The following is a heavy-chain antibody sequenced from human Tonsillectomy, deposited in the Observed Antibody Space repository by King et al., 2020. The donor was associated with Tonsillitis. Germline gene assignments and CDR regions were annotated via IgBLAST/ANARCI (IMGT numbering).Heavy chain of an antibody. CDR3: ARPRSPKLGSWDPTRIRYCYVDL. CDR2: INHSGST. J-gene: IGHJ2*01. V-gene: IGHV4-34*01. D-gene: IGHD7-27*01. CDR1: GGSFSGYY. Sequence: VQLQQWGAGLLKPSETLSLTCAVYGGSFSGYYWSWIRQPPGKGLEWIGEINHSGSTNYNPSLKSRVTISVDTSKNQFSLKLSSVTAADTAVYYCARPRSPKLGSWDPTRIRYCYVDLWGRGTLVTVAS.